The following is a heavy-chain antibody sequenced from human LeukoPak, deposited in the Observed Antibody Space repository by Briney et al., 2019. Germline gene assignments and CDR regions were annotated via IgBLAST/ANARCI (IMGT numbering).Heavy chain of an antibody. V-gene: IGHV3-33*01. J-gene: IGHJ3*02. D-gene: IGHD3-10*01. CDR2: IWYDGSNK. Sequence: GGSLRLSCAASGFTFSSYGMHWVRQAPGKGLEWVAVIWYDGSNKYYADSVKGRFTISGDNSKNTLYLQMNSLRAEDTAVYYCARVRTMVRGVHDAFDIWGQGTMVTVSS. CDR1: GFTFSSYG. CDR3: ARVRTMVRGVHDAFDI.